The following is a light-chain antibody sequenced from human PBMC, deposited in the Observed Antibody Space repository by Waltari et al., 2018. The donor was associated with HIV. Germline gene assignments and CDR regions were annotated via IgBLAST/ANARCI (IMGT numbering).Light chain of an antibody. Sequence: QSVLTQPPSASGTPGQLVTISCSGISSNFVRNYVYWYQQLPGTAPKLLIYRNKQRPSGVPDRFSGSKSGTSASLAISGLRSEDEADYYCAAGDDSLLVFGGGTKLTVL. CDR1: SSNFVRNY. CDR3: AAGDDSLLV. V-gene: IGLV1-47*01. J-gene: IGLJ2*01. CDR2: RNK.